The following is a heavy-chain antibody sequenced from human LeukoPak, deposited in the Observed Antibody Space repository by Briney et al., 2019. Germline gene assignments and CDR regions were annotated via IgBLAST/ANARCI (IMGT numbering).Heavy chain of an antibody. Sequence: SETLSLTCTVSGGSVSSGSYYWSWIRQPPGKGLEWIGFIYYSGSTNYNPSLKSRVTISVDTSKNQFSLKLSSVTAADTAVYYCARSSSSSYFFWGLGTQVTVSS. D-gene: IGHD6-13*01. V-gene: IGHV4-61*01. CDR2: IYYSGST. CDR3: ARSSSSSYFF. CDR1: GGSVSSGSYY. J-gene: IGHJ4*02.